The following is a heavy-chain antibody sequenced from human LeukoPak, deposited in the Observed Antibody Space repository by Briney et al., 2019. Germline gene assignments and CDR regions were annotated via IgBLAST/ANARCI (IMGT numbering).Heavy chain of an antibody. CDR3: ARDRPTGSYYSIDY. Sequence: GSLRLSCAASGFTFNVFDVHWVRQAPGQGLEWVALIWYDGSNKYYADSVKGRFTISRDNSKNTVYLQMNSLRVEDTAIYYCARDRPTGSYYSIDYWGQGTLATVSS. V-gene: IGHV3-33*01. CDR2: IWYDGSNK. J-gene: IGHJ4*02. D-gene: IGHD1-26*01. CDR1: GFTFNVFD.